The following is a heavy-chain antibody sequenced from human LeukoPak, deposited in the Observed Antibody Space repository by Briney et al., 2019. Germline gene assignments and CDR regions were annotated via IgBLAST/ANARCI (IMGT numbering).Heavy chain of an antibody. Sequence: SETLSLTCTVSGGSISSSSYYWGWIRQPPGKGLEWIGSIYYSGSTNYNPSLKSRVTISVDTSKNQFSLKLSSVTAADTAVYYCARRSSFDYWGQGTLVTVSS. CDR3: ARRSSFDY. V-gene: IGHV4-39*07. CDR2: IYYSGST. CDR1: GGSISSSSYY. D-gene: IGHD2-2*01. J-gene: IGHJ4*02.